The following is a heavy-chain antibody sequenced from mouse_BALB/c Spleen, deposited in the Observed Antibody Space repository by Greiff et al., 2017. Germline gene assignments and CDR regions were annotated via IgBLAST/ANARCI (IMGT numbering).Heavy chain of an antibody. J-gene: IGHJ3*01. V-gene: IGHV5-2*03. CDR1: EYEFPSHD. CDR2: INSDGGST. Sequence: EVKVVESGGGLVQPGESLKLSCESNEYEFPSHDMSWVRKTPEKRLELVAAINSDGGSTYYPDTMERRFIISRDNTKKTLYLQMSSLRSEDTAMYYCARQGYYGSSYVWFAYWGQGTLVTVSA. CDR3: ARQGYYGSSYVWFAY. D-gene: IGHD1-1*01.